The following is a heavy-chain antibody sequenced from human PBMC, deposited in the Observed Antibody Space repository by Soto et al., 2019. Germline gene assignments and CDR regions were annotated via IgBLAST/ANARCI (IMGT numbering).Heavy chain of an antibody. CDR3: ARLGGGREIDLYYYYGMDV. D-gene: IGHD3-16*01. J-gene: IGHJ6*02. V-gene: IGHV5-51*01. CDR1: GYSFTSYW. CDR2: IYPGDSDT. Sequence: GESLKISCKGSGYSFTSYWIGWVRQMPGKGLEWMGIIYPGDSDTRYSPSFQGQVTISADKSISTAYLQWSSLKASDTAMYYCARLGGGREIDLYYYYGMDVWGQGTKVTVSS.